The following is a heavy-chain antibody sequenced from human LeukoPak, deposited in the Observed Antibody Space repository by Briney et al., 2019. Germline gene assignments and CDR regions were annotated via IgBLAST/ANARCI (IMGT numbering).Heavy chain of an antibody. J-gene: IGHJ3*02. CDR2: ISGSGDTT. D-gene: IGHD5-12*01. Sequence: PGGSLRLSCAASGFTFSSYGMSWVRQAPGKGLEWVSAISGSGDTTYYADSVKGRFTISRDNSKNTLYLQMNSLRVEDTAVYYCAKVLNSGYDFNAFDIWGQGTMVTVSS. V-gene: IGHV3-23*01. CDR3: AKVLNSGYDFNAFDI. CDR1: GFTFSSYG.